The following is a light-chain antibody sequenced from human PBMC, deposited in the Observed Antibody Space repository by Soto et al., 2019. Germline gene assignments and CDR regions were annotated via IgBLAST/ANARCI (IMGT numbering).Light chain of an antibody. Sequence: QSALTQPASVSGSPGQSITISCTGTFSDVGSYNFVSWYQQHPGKAPKLMIYEDTKRPSGVSNRFSGSKSGYTASLTISGLQAEDEADYYCCSYACSSTVVFGGGTKVTVL. CDR1: FSDVGSYNF. CDR3: CSYACSSTVV. CDR2: EDT. V-gene: IGLV2-23*01. J-gene: IGLJ2*01.